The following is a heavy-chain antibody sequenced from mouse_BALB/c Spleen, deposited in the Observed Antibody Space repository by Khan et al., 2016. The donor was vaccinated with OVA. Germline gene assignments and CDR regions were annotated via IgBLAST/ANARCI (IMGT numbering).Heavy chain of an antibody. V-gene: IGHV5-9*02. J-gene: IGHJ3*01. CDR2: ISSSGTYT. CDR1: GFAFSTYD. CDR3: AMDQTARATLGFAY. Sequence: EVQLQESGGGLVKPGGSLKLSCAASGFAFSTYDMSWVRQTPEKRLEWVATISSSGTYTYYSVSVKGRFTISRDNARNTLYLQMSSLRSEDTALYYCAMDQTARATLGFAYWGQGTLVTVSA. D-gene: IGHD3-2*01.